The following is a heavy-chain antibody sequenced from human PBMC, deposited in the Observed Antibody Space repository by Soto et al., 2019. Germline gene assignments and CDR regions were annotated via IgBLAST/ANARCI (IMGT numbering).Heavy chain of an antibody. CDR2: IDKVGTDT. CDR3: ARGWFGPDV. J-gene: IGHJ6*03. Sequence: EVPLVESGGGLVQPGGSLRLSCAASEFTFSGRSVHWVRQAPGKGLVWVSGIDKVGTDTTYADSVKGRFTSSRDNAKTTVYLQMNSLRVEATAVYYCARGWFGPDVWGKGTTVTVSS. V-gene: IGHV3-74*03. D-gene: IGHD3-10*01. CDR1: EFTFSGRS.